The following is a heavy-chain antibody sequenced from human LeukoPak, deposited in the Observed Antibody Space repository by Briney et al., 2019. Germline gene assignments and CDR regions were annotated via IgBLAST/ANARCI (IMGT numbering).Heavy chain of an antibody. CDR1: GYSISNGYY. J-gene: IGHJ4*02. D-gene: IGHD3-10*01. Sequence: SETLSLTCTVSGYSISNGYYWGWIRQPPGKGLEWIGSIYHSGSTYYNPSLKSRVTISVDTSKNQFSLKLSSVAAADTAVYYCARGHGTGSDLYQFDYWGQGTLLTVSS. CDR2: IYHSGST. V-gene: IGHV4-38-2*02. CDR3: ARGHGTGSDLYQFDY.